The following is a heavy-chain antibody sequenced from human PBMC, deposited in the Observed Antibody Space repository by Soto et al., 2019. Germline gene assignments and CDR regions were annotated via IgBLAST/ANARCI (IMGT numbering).Heavy chain of an antibody. V-gene: IGHV3-33*01. J-gene: IGHJ4*02. D-gene: IGHD2-8*01. CDR1: GFTFSSYG. CDR2: IWYDGSNK. Sequence: GGSLRLSCAASGFTFSSYGMHWVRQAPGKGLEWVAVIWYDGSNKYYADSVKGRFTISRDNSKNTLYLQMNSLRAEDTAVYYCARDGFPGMERLILDYWGQGTLVTVSS. CDR3: ARDGFPGMERLILDY.